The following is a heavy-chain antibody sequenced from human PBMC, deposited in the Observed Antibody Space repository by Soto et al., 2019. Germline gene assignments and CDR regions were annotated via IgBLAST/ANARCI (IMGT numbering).Heavy chain of an antibody. CDR3: AKTVGATLVDS. D-gene: IGHD1-26*01. CDR1: GASISSTSSGDW. CDR2: IHHSGNT. Sequence: QVQLQESGPGLVKPSGTLSLTCTVSGASISSTSSGDWWSWVRQPPGKGLEWIGEIHHSGNTNYNPSLKSXGTMSXXKSKNPFSLRLSSVTAADTAVYYCAKTVGATLVDSWGQGNLVTVSS. V-gene: IGHV4-4*02. J-gene: IGHJ4*02.